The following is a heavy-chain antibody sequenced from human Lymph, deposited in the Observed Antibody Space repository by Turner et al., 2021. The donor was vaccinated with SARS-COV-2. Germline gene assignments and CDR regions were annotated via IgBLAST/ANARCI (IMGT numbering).Heavy chain of an antibody. CDR3: ARVGPGGFDY. V-gene: IGHV1-46*01. D-gene: IGHD2-15*01. Sequence: QVQLAQSGAEVKKTGASVKVSCKASGYTFTSYYMHWVRQAPGQGLEWMGIINPSGDSTSYAQKFQGRVTMTRDTSTSTVYMELSSLTSEDTAVYYCARVGPGGFDYWGQGTPVTVSS. CDR2: INPSGDST. J-gene: IGHJ4*02. CDR1: GYTFTSYY.